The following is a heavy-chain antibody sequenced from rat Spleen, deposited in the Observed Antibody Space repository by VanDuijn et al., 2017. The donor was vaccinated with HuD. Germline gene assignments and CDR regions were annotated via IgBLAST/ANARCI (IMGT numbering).Heavy chain of an antibody. CDR3: AKELRRVSFDY. Sequence: EVQLVESGGGLVQPGRSLKLSCAASGFTFSSFAMAWVRQAPKKGLEWVATITSGGSNTYYPDSVKGRLSIARDNAKSTLYLQMDSLRSEDTATYYCAKELRRVSFDYWGQGVMVTVSS. J-gene: IGHJ2*01. D-gene: IGHD1-11*01. CDR1: GFTFSSFA. CDR2: ITSGGSNT. V-gene: IGHV5-25*01.